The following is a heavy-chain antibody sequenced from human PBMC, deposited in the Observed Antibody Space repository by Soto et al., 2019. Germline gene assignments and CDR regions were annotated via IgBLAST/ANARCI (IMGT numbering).Heavy chain of an antibody. V-gene: IGHV4-61*08. D-gene: IGHD3-16*01. CDR1: GGSIDSGDYY. CDR3: VRSYTLMVAALGE. CDR2: VYYSGTT. Sequence: SETLSLTCTVSGGSIDSGDYYWSWIRQPPGKGLEWIGYVYYSGTTNYNPFLKSRVTLSLDKTKNQFSLKMNSVNAADTAVYYCVRSYTLMVAALGEWGQGTLVTVSS. J-gene: IGHJ1*01.